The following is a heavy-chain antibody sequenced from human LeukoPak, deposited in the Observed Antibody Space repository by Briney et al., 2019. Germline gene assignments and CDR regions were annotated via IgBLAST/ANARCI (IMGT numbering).Heavy chain of an antibody. CDR3: ARVTTVLAFDI. Sequence: SETLSLTCTVSGGSISSGDYYWSWIRQPPGKGLEWIGYIYYSGSTYYNPSLKSRVTISVGTSKNQFSLKLSSATAADTAVYYCARVTTVLAFDIWGQGTMVTVSS. J-gene: IGHJ3*02. V-gene: IGHV4-30-4*01. CDR2: IYYSGST. CDR1: GGSISSGDYY. D-gene: IGHD1-1*01.